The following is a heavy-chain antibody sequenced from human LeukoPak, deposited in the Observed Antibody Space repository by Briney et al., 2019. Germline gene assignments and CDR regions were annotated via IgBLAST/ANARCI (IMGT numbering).Heavy chain of an antibody. CDR1: GGSIRTYY. D-gene: IGHD1-26*01. CDR2: IYYSGST. Sequence: PAETLSLTCTVSGGSIRTYYWSWIRQPPGKGLEWIGYIYYSGSTNYNPSLKRRVTISVDTAKNHVSLKLSSVTAADTAVYYCARGRLEAMSELLPYDAFDIWGQGTMVTVSS. J-gene: IGHJ3*02. CDR3: ARGRLEAMSELLPYDAFDI. V-gene: IGHV4-59*01.